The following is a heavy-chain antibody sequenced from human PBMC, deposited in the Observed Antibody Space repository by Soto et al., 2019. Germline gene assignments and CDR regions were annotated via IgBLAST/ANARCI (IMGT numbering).Heavy chain of an antibody. CDR3: ASSITMVRGVIITSPDY. J-gene: IGHJ4*02. CDR1: VGSSSSSSYY. CDR2: IYYSGST. V-gene: IGHV4-39*01. D-gene: IGHD3-10*01. Sequence: SETLSLTCTVSVGSSSSSSYYWGWIRQPPGKGLEWIGSIYYSGSTYYNPSLKSRVTISVDTSKNQFSLKLSSVTAADTAVYYCASSITMVRGVIITSPDYWGQGTLVTVSS.